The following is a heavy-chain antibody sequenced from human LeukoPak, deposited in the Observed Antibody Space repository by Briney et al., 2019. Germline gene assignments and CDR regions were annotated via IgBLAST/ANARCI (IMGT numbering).Heavy chain of an antibody. V-gene: IGHV4-4*07. CDR2: IYTSGST. D-gene: IGHD3-3*01. CDR3: ARCYDFWSGTPFDP. J-gene: IGHJ5*02. Sequence: SVTLSLTCTVSGGSISSYYWSWIRQPAGKGLEWIGRIYTSGSTNHNPSLKSRITMSVDTSKNQFSLKLSSVTAADTAVYYCARCYDFWSGTPFDPWGQGTLVTVSS. CDR1: GGSISSYY.